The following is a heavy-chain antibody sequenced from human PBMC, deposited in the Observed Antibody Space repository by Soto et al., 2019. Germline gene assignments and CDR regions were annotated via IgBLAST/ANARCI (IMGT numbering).Heavy chain of an antibody. D-gene: IGHD4-17*01. V-gene: IGHV3-23*01. Sequence: EVQLLESGGGLVQPGGSLRLSCAASGITFTKYAMAWVRQAPEKGLEWVSGISGSGGGTYYADSVKGRFTISRDNHKNTLFLQMNSLRAEDTAKYYCVGDYGGLEGFDIWGQGTMVTVS. J-gene: IGHJ3*02. CDR2: ISGSGGGT. CDR1: GITFTKYA. CDR3: VGDYGGLEGFDI.